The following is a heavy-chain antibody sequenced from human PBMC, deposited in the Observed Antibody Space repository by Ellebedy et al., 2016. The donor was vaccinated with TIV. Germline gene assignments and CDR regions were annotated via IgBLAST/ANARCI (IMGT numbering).Heavy chain of an antibody. CDR3: ARRRPAVSALDAFDI. Sequence: MPSETLSLTCTLSGGSISSSSYYWGWIRQPPGKGLEWIGSIYYSGSTYYNPSLKSRVTISVDTSKNQFSLKLNSVTAADTAVYYCARRRPAVSALDAFDIWGQGTMVTVSS. V-gene: IGHV4-39*01. D-gene: IGHD2-8*01. CDR2: IYYSGST. CDR1: GGSISSSSYY. J-gene: IGHJ3*02.